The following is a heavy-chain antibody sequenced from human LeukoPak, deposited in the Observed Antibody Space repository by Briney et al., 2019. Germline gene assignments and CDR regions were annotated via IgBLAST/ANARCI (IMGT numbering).Heavy chain of an antibody. V-gene: IGHV1-18*01. CDR3: ARSRKSYCSGGSCYWFDY. CDR2: ISAYNGNT. CDR1: GYTFTSYG. J-gene: IGHJ4*02. Sequence: ASVKVSCKASGYTFTSYGISWVRQAPGQGLEWMGWISAYNGNTNYAQKLQGRVTMTTDTSTSTAYMELRSLRSDDTAVYYCARSRKSYCSGGSCYWFDYWGQGTLVTVSS. D-gene: IGHD2-15*01.